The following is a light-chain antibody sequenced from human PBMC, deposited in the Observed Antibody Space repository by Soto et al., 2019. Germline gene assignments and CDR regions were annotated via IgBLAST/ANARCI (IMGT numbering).Light chain of an antibody. CDR1: QSISSW. V-gene: IGKV1-5*03. Sequence: DIQMTQSPSTLSASVGDRVTITCRASQSISSWLAWYQQKPGKAPKLLIYKASSLESGVPSRFSGSGSGTEFTLTISSLQTDDFATYYCQQYNSYWWTFGQGTKVDIK. CDR2: KAS. J-gene: IGKJ1*01. CDR3: QQYNSYWWT.